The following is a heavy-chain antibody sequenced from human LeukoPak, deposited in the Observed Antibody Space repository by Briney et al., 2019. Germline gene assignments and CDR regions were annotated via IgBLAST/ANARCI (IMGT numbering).Heavy chain of an antibody. CDR2: ISFSVNTK. CDR3: ARGAYSSGWAYFDH. CDR1: GFTFDDYG. Sequence: GGSLRLSCAASGFTFDDYGMSWVRQAPGKGLEWVSYISFSVNTKYYGDSVKGRFTISRDNAKNSLYLHMDSLRAEGTAVYYCARGAYSSGWAYFDHWGQGTLVTVSS. D-gene: IGHD6-19*01. J-gene: IGHJ4*02. V-gene: IGHV3-48*04.